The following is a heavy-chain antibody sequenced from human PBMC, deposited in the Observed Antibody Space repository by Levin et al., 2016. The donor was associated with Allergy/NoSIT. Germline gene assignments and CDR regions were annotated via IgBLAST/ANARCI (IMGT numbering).Heavy chain of an antibody. V-gene: IGHV3-48*01. CDR2: ITSSSTFI. Sequence: GGSLRLSCAASGFTFSTYGMNWVRQAPGKGLEWISYITSSSTFIKYADSVKGRFTISRDNAKNLLYLQMTSLRAEDAAVYYCARTTRVEGRVGDLDYWGQGTLVTVSS. CDR3: ARTTRVEGRVGDLDY. D-gene: IGHD4-17*01. J-gene: IGHJ4*02. CDR1: GFTFSTYG.